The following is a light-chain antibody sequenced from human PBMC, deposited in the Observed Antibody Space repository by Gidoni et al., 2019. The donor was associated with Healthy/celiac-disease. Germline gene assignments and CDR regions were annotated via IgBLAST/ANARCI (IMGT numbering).Light chain of an antibody. J-gene: IGKJ4*01. CDR2: DAS. CDR1: QDISNY. Sequence: DIQMTQSPSSLSASVGDRVTITCQASQDISNYLNWYQQKPGKAPKLLLYDASNVETGVPSRFSGSGSGTDFTFTISSLQPEDIATYYCQQYDNLLTFGGGTKVEIK. CDR3: QQYDNLLT. V-gene: IGKV1-33*01.